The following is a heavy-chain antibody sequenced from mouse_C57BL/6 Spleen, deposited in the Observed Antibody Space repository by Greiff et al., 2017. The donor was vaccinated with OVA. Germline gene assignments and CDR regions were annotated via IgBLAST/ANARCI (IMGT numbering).Heavy chain of an antibody. CDR3: ARTPSTVVATDYAMDY. Sequence: EVKLMESGPELVKPGASVKIPCKASGYTFTDYNMDWVKQSHGKSLEWIGDINPNNGGTIYNQKFKGKATLTVDKSSSTAYMELRSLTSEDTAVYYCARTPSTVVATDYAMDYWGQGTSVTVSS. D-gene: IGHD1-1*01. J-gene: IGHJ4*01. CDR2: INPNNGGT. CDR1: GYTFTDYN. V-gene: IGHV1-18*01.